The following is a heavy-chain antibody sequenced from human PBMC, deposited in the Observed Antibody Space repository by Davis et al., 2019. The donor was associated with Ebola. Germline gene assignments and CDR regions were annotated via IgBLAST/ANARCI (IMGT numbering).Heavy chain of an antibody. V-gene: IGHV3-30*03. CDR1: GFTFSSYG. CDR3: AREAREAGGFDY. Sequence: GESLKISCAASGFTFSSYGMHWVRQAPGKGLEWVAVISYDGSNKYYADSVKGRFTISRDNSKNTLYLQMNSLRAEDTAVYYCAREAREAGGFDYWGQGILVTVSS. J-gene: IGHJ4*02. CDR2: ISYDGSNK. D-gene: IGHD2-8*02.